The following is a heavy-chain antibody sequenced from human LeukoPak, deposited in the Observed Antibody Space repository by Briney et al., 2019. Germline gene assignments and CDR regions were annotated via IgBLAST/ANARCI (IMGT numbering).Heavy chain of an antibody. D-gene: IGHD3-22*01. CDR1: GFTFSKYW. Sequence: PGGSLRLSCAASGFTFSKYWMTWVRQAPGKGLEWVANMKPDGSEKYYVDSVRGRFTVSRDNARNSLYLQMDSLRAEDTAVYYCAREGGGGGYYSDSYGHPHFDCWGPGALVTVSS. CDR3: AREGGGGGYYSDSYGHPHFDC. CDR2: MKPDGSEK. V-gene: IGHV3-7*03. J-gene: IGHJ4*02.